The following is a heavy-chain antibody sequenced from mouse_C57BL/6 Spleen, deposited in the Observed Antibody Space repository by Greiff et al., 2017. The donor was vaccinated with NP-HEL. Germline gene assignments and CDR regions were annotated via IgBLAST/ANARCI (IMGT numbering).Heavy chain of an antibody. J-gene: IGHJ3*01. CDR1: GYTFTSYW. V-gene: IGHV1-53*01. Sequence: QVQLQQPGTELVKPGASVKLSCKASGYTFTSYWMHWVKQRPGQGLEWIGNINPSNGGTNYNEKFKSKATLTVDKSSSTAYMQLSSLTSEDSAVYYCARSFITTVVDSWFAYWGQGTPVTVSA. CDR3: ARSFITTVVDSWFAY. CDR2: INPSNGGT. D-gene: IGHD1-1*01.